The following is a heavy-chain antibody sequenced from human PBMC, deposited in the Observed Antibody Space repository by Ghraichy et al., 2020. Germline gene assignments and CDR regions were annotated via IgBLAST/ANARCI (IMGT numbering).Heavy chain of an antibody. J-gene: IGHJ6*02. Sequence: LSLTCVASGFTLSSYSMNWVRQAPGKGLEWVSYITSTSRTKSYADSVKGRFTISRDNAQNSLYLQMSNLRDEDTAIYYCARGSRVVRFYYYDGMDVWGQGTTVTVS. CDR2: ITSTSRTK. D-gene: IGHD4-23*01. CDR1: GFTLSSYS. V-gene: IGHV3-48*02. CDR3: ARGSRVVRFYYYDGMDV.